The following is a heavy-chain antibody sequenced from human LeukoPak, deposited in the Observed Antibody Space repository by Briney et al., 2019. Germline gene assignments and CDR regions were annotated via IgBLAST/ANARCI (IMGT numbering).Heavy chain of an antibody. V-gene: IGHV3-30*02. CDR1: GFTFSNYG. Sequence: PGGSLRLSCAASGFTFSNYGMHWVRQAPGKGLEWVAFIRYDGSNKYYADSVKGRFTISRDNSKNTLYLQMNSLRAEDTAVYYCAKQRRITMIVVVYAFDIWGQGTMVTVSS. CDR3: AKQRRITMIVVVYAFDI. J-gene: IGHJ3*02. D-gene: IGHD3-22*01. CDR2: IRYDGSNK.